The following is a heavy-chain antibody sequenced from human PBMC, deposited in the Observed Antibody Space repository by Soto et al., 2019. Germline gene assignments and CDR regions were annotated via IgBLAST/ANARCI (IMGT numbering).Heavy chain of an antibody. CDR3: ARDLRAPLVAPAMPYYVDV. J-gene: IGHJ6*03. V-gene: IGHV3-48*01. CDR2: ILSSSGVI. D-gene: IGHD2-2*01. CDR1: GFTFGSYS. Sequence: EVQLVESGGGLVQPGGSLRLSCAASGFTFGSYSMNWVRQAPGKGLEWVSFILSSSGVIYYADSVKGRFTISRDNAKNSLYLQMNSLRAEETAVYYCARDLRAPLVAPAMPYYVDVWGKGTAVTVSS.